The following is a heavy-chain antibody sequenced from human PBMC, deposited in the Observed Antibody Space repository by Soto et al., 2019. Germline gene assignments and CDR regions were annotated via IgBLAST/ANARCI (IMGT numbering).Heavy chain of an antibody. CDR1: GGSFSGYY. J-gene: IGHJ5*02. D-gene: IGHD2-2*01. V-gene: IGHV4-34*01. Sequence: SETLSLTCAVYGGSFSGYYWSWVRQPPGKGLEWIGEINHSGSTNYNPSLKSRVTISVDTSKNQFSLKLSSVTAADTAVYYCARATYCSSTSCYPQAVWWFDPWGQGTLVTVSS. CDR3: ARATYCSSTSCYPQAVWWFDP. CDR2: INHSGST.